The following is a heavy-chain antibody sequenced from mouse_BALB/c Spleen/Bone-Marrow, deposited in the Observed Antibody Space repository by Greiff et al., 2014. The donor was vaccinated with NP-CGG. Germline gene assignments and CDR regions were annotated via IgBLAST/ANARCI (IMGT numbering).Heavy chain of an antibody. Sequence: VQLQESGPELVRPGVSVKISCKGSGYTFTDYAMHWVKQSHAKSLEWIGVISTYSGNTNYNQKFKGKATMTVDKSSSTAYMELARLTSEDSAIYYCVSPIYYGNYEGFAYWGQGTLVTVSA. CDR1: GYTFTDYA. D-gene: IGHD2-1*01. V-gene: IGHV1-67*01. CDR2: ISTYSGNT. J-gene: IGHJ3*01. CDR3: VSPIYYGNYEGFAY.